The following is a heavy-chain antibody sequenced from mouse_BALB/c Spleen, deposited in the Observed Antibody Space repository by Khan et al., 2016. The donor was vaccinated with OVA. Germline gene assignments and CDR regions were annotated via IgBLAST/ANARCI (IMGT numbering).Heavy chain of an antibody. V-gene: IGHV5-6-4*01. CDR3: TRDGNYAHWYFDV. D-gene: IGHD2-1*01. Sequence: EVELVESGGGLVNPGGSLKLSCAASGFSFSSYTMSWVRQTPEKRLEWVATISSGSTYTYYPDSVKGRFTISRDNAKNTLYLKMSSLKSEDTAMYYCTRDGNYAHWYFDVWGAGTTVTVSS. J-gene: IGHJ1*01. CDR1: GFSFSSYT. CDR2: ISSGSTYT.